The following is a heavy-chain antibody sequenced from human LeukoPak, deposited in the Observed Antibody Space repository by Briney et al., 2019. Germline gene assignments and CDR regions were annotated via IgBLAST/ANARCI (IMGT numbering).Heavy chain of an antibody. CDR2: IYYSGST. V-gene: IGHV4-59*12. D-gene: IGHD3-22*01. J-gene: IGHJ3*02. CDR3: AREMDYYDSSAEGGAFDI. CDR1: GGSISSYY. Sequence: SETLSLTCTVSGGSISSYYWSWIRQPPGKGLEWIGYIYYSGSTNYNPSLKSRVTISVDTSKNQFSLKLRSVTAADTAVYYCAREMDYYDSSAEGGAFDIWGQGTMVTVSS.